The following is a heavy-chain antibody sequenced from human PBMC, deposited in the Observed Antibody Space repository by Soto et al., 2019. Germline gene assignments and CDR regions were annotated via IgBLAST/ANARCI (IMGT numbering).Heavy chain of an antibody. CDR2: IYSTGTT. Sequence: EVQLVESGGGLIQPGGSLKLSCAASGFTVGNNYMIWVRQAPGKGLEWVSLIYSTGTTKYADSVKGRFTVSRDNATTTLYRQMNSMRAEDTAVYYCAKDGRGSGSHYNSFGYWGQGTLVTVSS. V-gene: IGHV3-53*01. J-gene: IGHJ4*02. CDR3: AKDGRGSGSHYNSFGY. D-gene: IGHD3-10*01. CDR1: GFTVGNNY.